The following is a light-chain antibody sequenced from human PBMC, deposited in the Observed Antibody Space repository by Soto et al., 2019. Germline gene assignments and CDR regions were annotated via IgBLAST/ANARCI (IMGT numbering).Light chain of an antibody. CDR3: QQYLTTPHP. CDR2: WAS. J-gene: IGKJ2*01. CDR1: QSVLYSLNSKNY. Sequence: DIVMTQSPDSLAVSLGERATINCKSSQSVLYSLNSKNYLAWYQQKPGQPPNLLIYWASTRESGVPERFSGSGSGTDFTLTISSVQAEDVAVYFCQQYLTTPHPFGQGTKLQIK. V-gene: IGKV4-1*01.